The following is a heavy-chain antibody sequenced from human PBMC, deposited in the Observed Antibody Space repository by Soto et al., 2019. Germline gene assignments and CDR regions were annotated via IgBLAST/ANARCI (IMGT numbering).Heavy chain of an antibody. V-gene: IGHV1-69*01. Sequence: QVQLVQSGAEVKRPGSSVKVSCEASGGTFSSLGFTWVRQAPGQGLEWMGGIIPISGRTTFAPKFLGRVTITADESTRTTYVELTALTSDDTAIYYCATRGTQGRWLECADYWGQGTRVTVSS. CDR2: IIPISGRT. D-gene: IGHD5-12*01. CDR3: ATRGTQGRWLECADY. J-gene: IGHJ4*02. CDR1: GGTFSSLG.